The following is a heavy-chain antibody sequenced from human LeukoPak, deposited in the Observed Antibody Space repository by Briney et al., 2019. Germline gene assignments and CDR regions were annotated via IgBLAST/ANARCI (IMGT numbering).Heavy chain of an antibody. Sequence: PSQTLSLTCTVSGGSISSGSYYWSWIRQPAGKGLEWIGRIYTSGSTNYNPSLKSRVTISVDTSKNQFSLKLRSVTAADTAVYYCARRFVGYDSSWGASDIWGRGTMVTVSS. CDR1: GGSISSGSYY. CDR2: IYTSGST. D-gene: IGHD6-13*01. CDR3: ARRFVGYDSSWGASDI. J-gene: IGHJ3*02. V-gene: IGHV4-61*02.